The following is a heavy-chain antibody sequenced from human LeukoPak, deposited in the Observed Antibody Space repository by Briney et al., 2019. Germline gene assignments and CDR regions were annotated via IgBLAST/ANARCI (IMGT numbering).Heavy chain of an antibody. J-gene: IGHJ4*02. CDR2: IYYSGST. CDR1: GGSISSGGYY. Sequence: SETLSLTCTVSGGSISSGGYYWSWIRQHPGKGLEWIGYIYYSGSTYYNPSLKSRVTISVDTSKNQFSLKLSSVTAADTAVYYCAREGCSGGSCYLGPYYFDYWGQGTLVTVSS. CDR3: AREGCSGGSCYLGPYYFDY. D-gene: IGHD2-15*01. V-gene: IGHV4-31*03.